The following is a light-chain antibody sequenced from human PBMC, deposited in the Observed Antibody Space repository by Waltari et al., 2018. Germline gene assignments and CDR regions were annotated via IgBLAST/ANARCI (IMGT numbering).Light chain of an antibody. CDR3: QQSYSTPWT. Sequence: DIQMTQSPSSLSASVGARVTITCRARQSISSYLNWYQQKPGKAPKRLIYVASSLESGVPSRFSGSGSGTDFTLTISSLQPEDFATYYCQQSYSTPWTFGQGTKVEIK. J-gene: IGKJ1*01. CDR2: VAS. CDR1: QSISSY. V-gene: IGKV1-39*01.